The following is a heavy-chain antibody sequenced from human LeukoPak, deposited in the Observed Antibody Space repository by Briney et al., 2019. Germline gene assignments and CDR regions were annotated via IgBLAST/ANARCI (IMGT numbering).Heavy chain of an antibody. D-gene: IGHD2-2*03. Sequence: ASVKVSCKASGYSFTSHYMHWVRQAPGQGLEWMGWISGYNGKTNFAQTIQGRVTMTTDPSTNTAYMELRSLRYDDTAVYYCARDGFHWLDPWGQGTLVTVSS. CDR3: ARDGFHWLDP. J-gene: IGHJ5*02. CDR2: ISGYNGKT. V-gene: IGHV1-18*04. CDR1: GYSFTSHY.